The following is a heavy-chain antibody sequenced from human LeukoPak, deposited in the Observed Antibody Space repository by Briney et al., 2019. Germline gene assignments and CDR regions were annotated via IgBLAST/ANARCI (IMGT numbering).Heavy chain of an antibody. Sequence: GASVKVSCKASGGTVRRFGISWVRQATGQGLEWMGWMNPNSGNTGYAQKFQGRVTMTRNTSISTAYMELSSLRSEDTAVYYCASARTWTYRGDYMDVWGKGTTVTVSS. D-gene: IGHD1-14*01. CDR3: ASARTWTYRGDYMDV. CDR1: GGTVRRFG. CDR2: MNPNSGNT. J-gene: IGHJ6*03. V-gene: IGHV1-8*01.